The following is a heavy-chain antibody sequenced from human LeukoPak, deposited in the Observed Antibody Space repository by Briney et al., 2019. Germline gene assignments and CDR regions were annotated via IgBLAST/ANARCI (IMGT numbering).Heavy chain of an antibody. J-gene: IGHJ4*02. CDR1: GFTFSSYW. CDR2: IKQDGSEK. CDR3: ARDQDDSSGYYETLFDY. D-gene: IGHD3-22*01. Sequence: PGGSLRLSCAASGFTFSSYWMSWVRQAPGKGLEWVANIKQDGSEKYYVDSVKGRFTISRDNAKNSLYLQMNSLRAEDTAVYYCARDQDDSSGYYETLFDYWGQGTLVTVSS. V-gene: IGHV3-7*01.